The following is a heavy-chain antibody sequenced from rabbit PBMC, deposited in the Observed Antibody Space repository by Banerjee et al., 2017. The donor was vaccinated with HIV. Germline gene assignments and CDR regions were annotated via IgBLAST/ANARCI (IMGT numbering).Heavy chain of an antibody. CDR3: ARDHAAGDGGYGYDL. V-gene: IGHV1S40*01. J-gene: IGHJ4*01. D-gene: IGHD6-1*01. Sequence: QSLEESGGDLVKPGASLTLTCTASGSDISSYSMCWVRQAPGKGLEWIACIFAGSSGISYYASWAKGRFTISKTSSTTVTLQMTSLTAADTATYFCARDHAAGDGGYGYDLWGPGTLVTVS. CDR1: GSDISSYS. CDR2: IFAGSSGIS.